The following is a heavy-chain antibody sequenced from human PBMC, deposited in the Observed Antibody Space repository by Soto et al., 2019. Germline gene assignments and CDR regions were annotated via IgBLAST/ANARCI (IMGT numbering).Heavy chain of an antibody. D-gene: IGHD3-22*01. CDR2: ISAFNGQT. CDR1: GYSFTTYG. Sequence: QVHLVQSGGEVRKPGASVKVSCKTSGYSFTTYGISWVRRAPGQGLEWMGWISAFNGQTKSAQKVQGRVTMTTDTSTSTVYMELRNLRSEDTAIYYCARDRSHYDSKVYWGQGTPVTVSS. CDR3: ARDRSHYDSKVY. J-gene: IGHJ4*02. V-gene: IGHV1-18*01.